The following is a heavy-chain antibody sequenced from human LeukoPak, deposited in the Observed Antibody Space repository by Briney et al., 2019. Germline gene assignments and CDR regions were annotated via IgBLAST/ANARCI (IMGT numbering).Heavy chain of an antibody. Sequence: ASVKVSCKAYGYTFSSYGISWIRQAPGQGLEWMGYISAYNGNTNYAQKFQGRVSMTTDTPTRTADMELRSLTPDDTAVYYCARDQSFGSGSYQDYWGQGTLVTVSS. CDR3: ARDQSFGSGSYQDY. V-gene: IGHV1-18*01. J-gene: IGHJ4*02. CDR1: GYTFSSYG. D-gene: IGHD3-10*01. CDR2: ISAYNGNT.